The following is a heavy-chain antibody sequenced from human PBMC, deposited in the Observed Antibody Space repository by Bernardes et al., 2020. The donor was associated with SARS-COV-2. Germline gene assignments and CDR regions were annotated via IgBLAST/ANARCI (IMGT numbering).Heavy chain of an antibody. J-gene: IGHJ6*02. CDR2: ITGCGGNT. Sequence: GGSLRLSCAASGFAFRSYAMSWVRQAPGKGLEWVSGITGCGGNTYYADSVKGRFSLSRDNSKNTQYLQMRSLRAEDTAVYYCVKGRHMDYCSGGSCYGMDVWGQGTTVTVSS. V-gene: IGHV3-23*01. CDR1: GFAFRSYA. D-gene: IGHD2-15*01. CDR3: VKGRHMDYCSGGSCYGMDV.